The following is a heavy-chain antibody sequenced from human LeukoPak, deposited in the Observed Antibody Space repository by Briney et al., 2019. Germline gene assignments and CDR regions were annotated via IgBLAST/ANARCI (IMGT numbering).Heavy chain of an antibody. CDR2: IKQDGREK. D-gene: IGHD3-9*01. CDR3: ARVEDYDILTGFDY. V-gene: IGHV3-7*01. J-gene: IGHJ4*02. Sequence: PGGSLRLSCAASGFTFSSNWMSWVRQAPGKGLEWVANIKQDGREKYYVDSVKGRLTISRDNAKNSLYLRMNSLRAEDTAVCYCARVEDYDILTGFDYWGQGTLVTVSS. CDR1: GFTFSSNW.